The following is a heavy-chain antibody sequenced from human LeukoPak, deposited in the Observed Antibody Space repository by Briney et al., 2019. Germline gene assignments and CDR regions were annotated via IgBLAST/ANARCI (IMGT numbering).Heavy chain of an antibody. CDR3: AHRLLQGGYWDSGKFDL. J-gene: IGHJ4*02. CDR1: GFSLSTSEVG. D-gene: IGHD2-8*02. Sequence: SGPTLVKPTQTLTLTCSFSGFSLSTSEVGVGWIRQPPGKALECLALIYWDNDRRYSPSLRSRLTITKDTSKNQVVLTMTNMDPQDTATYYCAHRLLQGGYWDSGKFDLWGQGILVSVSS. CDR2: IYWDNDR. V-gene: IGHV2-5*02.